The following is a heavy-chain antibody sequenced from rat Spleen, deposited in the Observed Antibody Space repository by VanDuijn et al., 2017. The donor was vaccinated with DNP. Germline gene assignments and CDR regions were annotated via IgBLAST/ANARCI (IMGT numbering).Heavy chain of an antibody. CDR3: ARDIGTTALDV. Sequence: QVQLKESGPGLVQPSQTLSLTCTVSGFPLTGYHVHWVRQPPGKGLEWLGVMWSDGDTSYNSVLKTRLSLSRDAAKSQLFFKWSSLQAEDTATYYCARDIGTTALDVWGQGTSVTVSS. V-gene: IGHV2-32*01. CDR2: MWSDGDT. CDR1: GFPLTGYH. J-gene: IGHJ4*01. D-gene: IGHD1-5*01.